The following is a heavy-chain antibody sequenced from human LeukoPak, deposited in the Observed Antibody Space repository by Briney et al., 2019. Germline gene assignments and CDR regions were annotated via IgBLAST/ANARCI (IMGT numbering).Heavy chain of an antibody. D-gene: IGHD4-17*01. Sequence: SETLSLTCAVSGGSITSSNWWSWVRQPPGKGLAWIGEIYHSGSTNYNPSLKSRVTISVDKSKNQFSLKLSSVTAADTAVYYWARAYRTSSVTTPGEFDPWGQGTLVTVSS. CDR2: IYHSGST. CDR1: GGSITSSNW. CDR3: ARAYRTSSVTTPGEFDP. J-gene: IGHJ5*02. V-gene: IGHV4-4*02.